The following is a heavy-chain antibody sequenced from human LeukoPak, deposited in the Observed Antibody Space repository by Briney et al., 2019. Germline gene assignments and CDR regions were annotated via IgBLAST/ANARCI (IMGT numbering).Heavy chain of an antibody. V-gene: IGHV3-23*01. CDR2: IRGSGGST. CDR3: AKDVGDCSSTSCYGIDY. CDR1: GFTFSSYA. D-gene: IGHD2-2*01. J-gene: IGHJ4*02. Sequence: GGSLRLSCAASGFTFSSYAMSWVRQAPGKGLEWVSAIRGSGGSTYYADSVKGRFTISRDNSKNTLYLQMNSLRAEDTAVYYCAKDVGDCSSTSCYGIDYWGQGTLVTVSS.